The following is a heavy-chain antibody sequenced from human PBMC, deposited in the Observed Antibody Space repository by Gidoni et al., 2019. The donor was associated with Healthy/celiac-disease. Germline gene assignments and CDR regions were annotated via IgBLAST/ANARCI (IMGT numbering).Heavy chain of an antibody. CDR1: GGSISSSSYY. CDR3: ARLNIVVVPAAIYFDY. J-gene: IGHJ4*02. D-gene: IGHD2-2*01. Sequence: QLQLQESGPGLVKPSETLSLTCTVSGGSISSSSYYWGWIRQPPGKGLEWIGSIYYSGSTYYNPSLKSRVTISVDTSKNQFSLKLSSVTAADTAVYYCARLNIVVVPAAIYFDYWGQGTLVTVSS. CDR2: IYYSGST. V-gene: IGHV4-39*01.